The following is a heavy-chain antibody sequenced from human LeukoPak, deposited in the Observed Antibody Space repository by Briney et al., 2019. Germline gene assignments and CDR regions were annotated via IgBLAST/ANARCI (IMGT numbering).Heavy chain of an antibody. CDR1: GLTFSSYA. CDR2: ISGSGGST. Sequence: PGGSLRLSCAASGLTFSSYAMSWVRQAPGKGLEWVSAISGSGGSTYYADSVKGRFTISRDNSKNTLYLQMNSLRAEDTAVYYCPKVVPRQIGPYGMKVWGKGTTVTVSS. J-gene: IGHJ6*04. CDR3: PKVVPRQIGPYGMKV. V-gene: IGHV3-23*01. D-gene: IGHD2-8*01.